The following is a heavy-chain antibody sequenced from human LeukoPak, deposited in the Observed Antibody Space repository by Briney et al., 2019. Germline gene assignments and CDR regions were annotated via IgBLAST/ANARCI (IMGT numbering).Heavy chain of an antibody. Sequence: SETLSLTCTVSGGSISSSSYYVGWIRQPPGKGLEWIGNIYYSGVRTNYNPSLMSRVTMSVDTSKNQFSLKMTSVTAADTAVYYCAKVRSYFDDWGQGTLVTVSS. J-gene: IGHJ4*02. D-gene: IGHD4-17*01. CDR1: GGSISSSSYY. V-gene: IGHV4-61*05. CDR3: AKVRSYFDD. CDR2: IYYSGVRT.